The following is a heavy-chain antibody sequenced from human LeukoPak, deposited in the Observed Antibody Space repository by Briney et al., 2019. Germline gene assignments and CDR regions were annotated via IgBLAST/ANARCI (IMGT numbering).Heavy chain of an antibody. CDR3: AKDARYYYDSSGYYYGY. CDR2: ISGSGGST. D-gene: IGHD3-22*01. Sequence: GGSLRLSCAASGFTFSSYAMSWVRQAPGKGLEWVSAISGSGGSTYYADSVKGRFPISRDNSKNTLYLQMNSLRAEDTAVYYCAKDARYYYDSSGYYYGYWGQGTLVTVSS. CDR1: GFTFSSYA. V-gene: IGHV3-23*01. J-gene: IGHJ4*02.